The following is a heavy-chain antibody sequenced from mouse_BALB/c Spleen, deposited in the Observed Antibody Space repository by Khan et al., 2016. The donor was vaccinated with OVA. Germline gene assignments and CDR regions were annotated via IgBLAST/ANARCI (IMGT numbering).Heavy chain of an antibody. CDR2: ISSGGSYT. V-gene: IGHV5-6*01. CDR3: ARQPGYYEGSAMDY. D-gene: IGHD2-3*01. J-gene: IGHJ4*01. CDR1: GFTFSSYG. Sequence: EVELVESGGDLVKPGGSLKLSCAASGFTFSSYGMSWVRQTPDKRLEWVAAISSGGSYTYYPDSLKGRFTISRANAKNTLYLKMSSLKSEDTAMYYCARQPGYYEGSAMDYWGQGTSVTVSS.